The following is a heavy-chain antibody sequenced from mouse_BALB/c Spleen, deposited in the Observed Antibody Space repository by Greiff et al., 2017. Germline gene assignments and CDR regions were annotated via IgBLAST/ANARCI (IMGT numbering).Heavy chain of an antibody. CDR1: GFTFSSYA. J-gene: IGHJ4*01. CDR2: ISSGGST. Sequence: EVKLMESGGGLVKPGGSLKLSCAASGFTFSSYAMSWVRQTPEKRLEWVASISSGGSTYYPDSVKGRFTISRDNARNILYLQMSSLRSEDTAMYYCARGRDGYYGGDYWGQGTSVTVSS. D-gene: IGHD2-3*01. CDR3: ARGRDGYYGGDY. V-gene: IGHV5-6-5*01.